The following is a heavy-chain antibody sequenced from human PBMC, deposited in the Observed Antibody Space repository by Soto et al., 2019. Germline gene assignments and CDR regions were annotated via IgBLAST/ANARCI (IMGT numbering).Heavy chain of an antibody. J-gene: IGHJ5*02. CDR2: ISAYNGNT. CDR3: ARDIVVVPAAPNWFDP. V-gene: IGHV1-18*01. CDR1: GYTFTSYG. Sequence: QVQLVQSGAEVKKPGASVKVSCKASGYTFTSYGISWVRQAPGQGLEWMGWISAYNGNTNYAQKLQGRVTMTTDTPTSTAYMELRSLRSDDTAVYYRARDIVVVPAAPNWFDPWGQGTLVTVSS. D-gene: IGHD2-2*01.